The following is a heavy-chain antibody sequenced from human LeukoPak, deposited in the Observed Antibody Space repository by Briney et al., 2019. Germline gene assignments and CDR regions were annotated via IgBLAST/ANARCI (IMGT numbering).Heavy chain of an antibody. Sequence: PGGSLRLSCAASGFTFSSYGMHWVRQAPGKGLEWVAFIRYDGSNKYYADPVKGRFTISRDNSKNTLYLQMNSLRVEDTAVYYCATYYDFWSGYYTIYIWGQGTMVTVSS. CDR1: GFTFSSYG. CDR2: IRYDGSNK. CDR3: ATYYDFWSGYYTIYI. J-gene: IGHJ3*02. V-gene: IGHV3-30*02. D-gene: IGHD3-3*01.